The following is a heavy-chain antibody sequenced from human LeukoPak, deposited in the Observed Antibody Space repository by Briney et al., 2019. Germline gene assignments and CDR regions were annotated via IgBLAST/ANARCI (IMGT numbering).Heavy chain of an antibody. CDR2: ISAYNGNT. CDR3: ARAYRSTMVRGAKSYFDH. V-gene: IGHV1-18*04. CDR1: GYTFTSYG. J-gene: IGHJ4*02. D-gene: IGHD3-10*01. Sequence: SVKVSCKASGYTFTSYGISWVRQAPGQGLEWMGWISAYNGNTNYAQKLQGRVTMTTDTSTSTAYMELRSLRSDDTAVYYCARAYRSTMVRGAKSYFDHWGQGTLVTVSS.